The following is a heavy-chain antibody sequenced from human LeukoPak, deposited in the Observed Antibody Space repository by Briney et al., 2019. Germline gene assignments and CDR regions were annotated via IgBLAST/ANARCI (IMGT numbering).Heavy chain of an antibody. CDR2: IYTSGST. V-gene: IGHV4-61*02. J-gene: IGHJ3*02. D-gene: IGHD2-8*01. Sequence: SETLSLTCTVSGGSISSGSYYWSWIRQPAGKGLEWIGRIYTSGSTNYNPSLKSRVTISVDKSKNQFSLKLSSVTAADTAVYYCARLMVGGSNDAFDIWGQGTMVTVSS. CDR1: GGSISSGSYY. CDR3: ARLMVGGSNDAFDI.